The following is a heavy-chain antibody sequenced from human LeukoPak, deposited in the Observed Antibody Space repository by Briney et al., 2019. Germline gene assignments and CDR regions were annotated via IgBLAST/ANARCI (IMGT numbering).Heavy chain of an antibody. CDR2: ISSSGGST. CDR3: AKITLVRGESHYSGMDV. D-gene: IGHD3-10*01. V-gene: IGHV3-23*01. CDR1: GFTFSSCA. J-gene: IGHJ6*02. Sequence: PGGSLRLSCAASGFTFSSCAMSWVRQAPEKGLEWVSAISSSGGSTFYADSVKGRFTISRDNSKNTLHLQMNSLRAEDTAVYYSAKITLVRGESHYSGMDVWGQGTTVTVSS.